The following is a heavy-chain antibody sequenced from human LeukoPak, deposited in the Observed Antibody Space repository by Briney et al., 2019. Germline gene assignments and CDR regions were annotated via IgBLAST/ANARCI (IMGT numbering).Heavy chain of an antibody. Sequence: PGGSLRLSCAASGFTFSSYEMNWVRQAPGKGLEWVSYIRNSGSSIYYADSVKGRFTISRDNAKNSLYLQMNSLRAEDTAVYYCAKVRPPRVVPDYYYYMDVWGKGTTVTVSS. CDR2: IRNSGSSI. CDR1: GFTFSSYE. J-gene: IGHJ6*03. V-gene: IGHV3-48*03. CDR3: AKVRPPRVVPDYYYYMDV. D-gene: IGHD2-2*01.